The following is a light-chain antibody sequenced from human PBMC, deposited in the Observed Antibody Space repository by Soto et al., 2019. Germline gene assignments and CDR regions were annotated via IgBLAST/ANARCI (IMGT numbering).Light chain of an antibody. Sequence: QSALTQPASVSGSPGQSITISCTGTSSDVGGYNYVSWYQQHPDKAPKLMIYEVSNRPSGVSNRFSGSKFGNTASLTISGLQAEDEDDYYCSSYTSSSTLVVFVGGTKLTVL. V-gene: IGLV2-14*01. CDR1: SSDVGGYNY. J-gene: IGLJ2*01. CDR3: SSYTSSSTLVV. CDR2: EVS.